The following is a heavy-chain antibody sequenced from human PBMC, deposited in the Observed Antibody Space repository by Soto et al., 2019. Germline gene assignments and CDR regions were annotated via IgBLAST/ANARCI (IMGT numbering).Heavy chain of an antibody. D-gene: IGHD3-22*01. V-gene: IGHV3-23*01. CDR1: GFTFSRYA. J-gene: IGHJ4*02. CDR3: AKDSISSDGGYYLYYFDF. Sequence: LRLSCAASGFTFSRYAVSWVRQAPGKGLEWVSAISGSGGSTYFRDTVRGRFTISRDNSKNTLYLQMDSLRAEDTAVYYCAKDSISSDGGYYLYYFDFWGQGTLVTVSS. CDR2: ISGSGGST.